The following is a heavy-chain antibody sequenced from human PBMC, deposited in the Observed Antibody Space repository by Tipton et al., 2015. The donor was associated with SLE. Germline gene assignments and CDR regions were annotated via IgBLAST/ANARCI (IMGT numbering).Heavy chain of an antibody. D-gene: IGHD6-13*01. CDR2: IYYSGST. V-gene: IGHV4-59*11. CDR3: ARDRGIAAAGT. CDR1: GGSISSHY. Sequence: TLSLTCTVSGGSISSHYWSWIRQPPGKGLEWIGYIYYSGSTNYNPSLKSRVTRSVDTSKNQFSLKLSSVTAADTAVYYCARDRGIAAAGTWGQGTLVTVSS. J-gene: IGHJ5*02.